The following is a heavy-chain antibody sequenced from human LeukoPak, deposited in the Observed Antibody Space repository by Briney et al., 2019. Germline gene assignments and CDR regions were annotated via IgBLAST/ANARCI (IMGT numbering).Heavy chain of an antibody. V-gene: IGHV4-34*01. CDR2: INHSGST. J-gene: IGHJ4*02. Sequence: SETLSLTCAVYGGSFSGYYWSWIRQPPGKGLEWIGEINHSGSTNYNPSLKSRVTISVDTSKNQFSLKLSSVTAADTAVYYCARGRIRRAAAGTLGRGVFDYWGQGTLVTVSS. D-gene: IGHD6-13*01. CDR1: GGSFSGYY. CDR3: ARGRIRRAAAGTLGRGVFDY.